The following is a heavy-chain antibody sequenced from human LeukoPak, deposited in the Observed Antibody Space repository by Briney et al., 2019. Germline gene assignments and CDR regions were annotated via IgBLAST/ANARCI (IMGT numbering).Heavy chain of an antibody. J-gene: IGHJ2*01. CDR3: ARGVSYYYDNSGHPGWYFDL. CDR1: GFTFNYYD. V-gene: IGHV3-13*01. Sequence: PGGSLRLSFAVCGFTFNYYDMHWVRQAPGKRLEWVAAIRTTGDTHYPDSVKGRFAMSREDAKNSVHLQMNTLRAGDTAVYYCARGVSYYYDNSGHPGWYFDLWGRGTLVTVSS. CDR2: IRTTGDT. D-gene: IGHD3-22*01.